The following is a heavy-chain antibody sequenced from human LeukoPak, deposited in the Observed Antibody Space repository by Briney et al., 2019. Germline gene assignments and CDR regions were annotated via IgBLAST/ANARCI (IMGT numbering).Heavy chain of an antibody. CDR2: IYYTGGT. J-gene: IGHJ4*02. V-gene: IGHV4-31*03. CDR1: GDSITGGGYY. D-gene: IGHD2/OR15-2a*01. Sequence: SETLSLTCTVSGDSITGGGYYWIWIRQLPGKGLEWIGSIYYTGGTYYTPSLKSRVTISLDTSLSQFSLKLSSVTAADTAVYYCASNRDSSTYPFDYWGQGTLVTVSS. CDR3: ASNRDSSTYPFDY.